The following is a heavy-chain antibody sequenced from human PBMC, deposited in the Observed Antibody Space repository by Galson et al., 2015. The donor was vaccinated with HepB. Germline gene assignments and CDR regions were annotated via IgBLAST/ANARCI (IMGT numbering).Heavy chain of an antibody. CDR2: INHSGST. CDR3: ARGRRDSSGYYYVFDY. D-gene: IGHD3-22*01. V-gene: IGHV4-34*01. Sequence: LSLTCAVYGGSFSGYYWSWICQPPGKGLEWIGEINHSGSTNYNPSLKSRVTISVDTSKNQFSLKLSSVTAADTAVYYCARGRRDSSGYYYVFDYWGQGTLVTVSS. J-gene: IGHJ4*02. CDR1: GGSFSGYY.